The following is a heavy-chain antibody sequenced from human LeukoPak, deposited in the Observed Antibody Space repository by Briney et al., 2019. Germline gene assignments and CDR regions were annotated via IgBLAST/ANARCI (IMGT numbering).Heavy chain of an antibody. CDR1: GFTFSSYA. J-gene: IGHJ4*02. CDR2: ISGSGGST. D-gene: IGHD3-10*01. Sequence: PGGSLRLSCAASGFTFSSYAMSWVRQAPGKGLEWVSAISGSGGSTYYADSVKGRFTISRDNAKNSLYLQMNSLRAEDTAVYYCARDEYGSGSYYRYWGQGTLVTVSS. V-gene: IGHV3-23*01. CDR3: ARDEYGSGSYYRY.